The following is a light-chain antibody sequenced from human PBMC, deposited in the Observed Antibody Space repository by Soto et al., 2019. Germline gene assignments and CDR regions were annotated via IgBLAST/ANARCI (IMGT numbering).Light chain of an antibody. J-gene: IGKJ2*01. CDR1: QDIRND. Sequence: AIQMTQSPSSLSASVGDRGTITCRASQDIRNDLGWYQQKPGKAPKLLIYAASSLQSGVPSRFSGSGSGTDFTLTISSLQAEDFATYYCLQHFNFPFTFGQGTKLQIK. CDR2: AAS. CDR3: LQHFNFPFT. V-gene: IGKV1-6*01.